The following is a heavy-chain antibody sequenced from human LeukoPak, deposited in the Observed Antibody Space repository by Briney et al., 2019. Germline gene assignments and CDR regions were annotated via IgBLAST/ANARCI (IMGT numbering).Heavy chain of an antibody. D-gene: IGHD1-26*01. CDR1: GFTFSSYS. V-gene: IGHV3-7*01. CDR2: VAQEGSAQ. J-gene: IGHJ4*02. CDR3: ARVIGGAIDY. Sequence: GGSLRLSCAAPGFTFSSYSMNWVRQAPGKGLEWVANVAQEGSAQNYLDSLEGRFTISRDNTKNSLYLQMHSLRAEDAAVYYCARVIGGAIDYWGQGSLVSVSS.